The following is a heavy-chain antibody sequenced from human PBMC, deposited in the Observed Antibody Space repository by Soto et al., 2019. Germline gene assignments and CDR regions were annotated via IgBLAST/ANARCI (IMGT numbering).Heavy chain of an antibody. CDR3: ATAKTGGHSSGWFHYSYGMDV. D-gene: IGHD6-19*01. CDR2: ISGSGSGT. CDR1: GFTFSTYP. J-gene: IGHJ6*01. Sequence: PGGSLRLSCAASGFTFSTYPMPWVRQAPGRGLEWVSGISGSGSGTYYGDSVRGRFTISRDNSKNILYLQMSSLRAEDTAIYYCATAKTGGHSSGWFHYSYGMDVWGQVTPVTVSS. V-gene: IGHV3-23*01.